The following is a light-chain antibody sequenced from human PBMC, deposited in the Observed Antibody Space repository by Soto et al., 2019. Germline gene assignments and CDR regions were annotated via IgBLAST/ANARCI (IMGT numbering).Light chain of an antibody. Sequence: ENVLTQSPGTLSLSPGERATLSCRASQSVSSNFLAWYQQKPGQAPRLLIYGASNSATGIPDRFSGSGSETGFTLTISRLEPDEFAVYCCQQYDSYPRTFGQGNKVEIK. J-gene: IGKJ1*01. V-gene: IGKV3-20*01. CDR3: QQYDSYPRT. CDR1: QSVSSNF. CDR2: GAS.